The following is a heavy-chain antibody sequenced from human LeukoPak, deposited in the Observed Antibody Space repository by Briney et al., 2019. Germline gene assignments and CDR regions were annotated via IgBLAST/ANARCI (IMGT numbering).Heavy chain of an antibody. J-gene: IGHJ3*01. CDR2: ISSSSSYI. D-gene: IGHD6-13*01. CDR3: AAAGTGDAFDV. Sequence: PGGSLGLSCAASGFTFSSYSMNWVRQAPGKGLEWVSSISSSSSYIYYADSVKGRFTISRDNAKNSLYLQMNSLRAEDTAVYYCAAAGTGDAFDVWGQGTMVTVSS. V-gene: IGHV3-21*01. CDR1: GFTFSSYS.